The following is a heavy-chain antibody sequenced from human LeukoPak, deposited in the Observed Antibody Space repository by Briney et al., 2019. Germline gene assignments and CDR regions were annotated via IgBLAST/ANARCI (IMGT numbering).Heavy chain of an antibody. V-gene: IGHV3-23*01. J-gene: IGHJ4*02. CDR3: AKDGSSSVYYFDY. CDR1: GFTFSSYA. CDR2: ISGSGGST. Sequence: GGSLRLSCAASGFTFSSYAMSWVRQAPGKGLEWVPAISGSGGSTYYADSVKGRFTISRDNSKNTLYLQMNSLRAEDTAVYYCAKDGSSSVYYFDYWGQGTLVTVSS.